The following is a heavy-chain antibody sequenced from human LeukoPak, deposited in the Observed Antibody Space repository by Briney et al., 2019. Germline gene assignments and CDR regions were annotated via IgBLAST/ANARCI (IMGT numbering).Heavy chain of an antibody. J-gene: IGHJ4*02. CDR3: AREPWAGQYYFDY. D-gene: IGHD6-19*01. CDR1: GFTFSSYG. Sequence: GGSLRVSCAASGFTFSSYGMHWVRQAPGKGLEWVAVIWYDGSNKYYADSVKGRFTISRDNSKNTLYLQMNSLRAEDTAVYYCAREPWAGQYYFDYWGQGTLVTVYS. V-gene: IGHV3-33*01. CDR2: IWYDGSNK.